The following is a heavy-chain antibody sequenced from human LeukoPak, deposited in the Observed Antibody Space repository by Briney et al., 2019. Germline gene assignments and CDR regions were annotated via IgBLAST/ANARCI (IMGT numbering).Heavy chain of an antibody. Sequence: SGLALVKPTQTLTLTCSFSGFSLTTSGMSVSWIRQPPGKALEWLARIDWDDDKYYSTSLKTRLTISKDTSKNQVVLTMTNMDPVDTATYYCARHRGYDMGFDNWGQGTLVTVSS. CDR2: IDWDDDK. CDR1: GFSLTTSGMS. D-gene: IGHD5-12*01. CDR3: ARHRGYDMGFDN. J-gene: IGHJ4*02. V-gene: IGHV2-70*11.